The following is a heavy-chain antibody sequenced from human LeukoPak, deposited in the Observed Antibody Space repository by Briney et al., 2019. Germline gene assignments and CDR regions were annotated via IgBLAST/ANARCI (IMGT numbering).Heavy chain of an antibody. J-gene: IGHJ4*02. CDR3: ARGLGWLVRRYFDY. D-gene: IGHD6-19*01. CDR1: GGSFSGYY. CDR2: INHSGST. Sequence: PSETLSLTCAVYGGSFSGYYWSWIRQPPGKGLEWIGEINHSGSTNYNPSLKSRVTISVDTSKNQFSLKLSSVTAADTAVHYCARGLGWLVRRYFDYWGQGTLVTVSS. V-gene: IGHV4-34*01.